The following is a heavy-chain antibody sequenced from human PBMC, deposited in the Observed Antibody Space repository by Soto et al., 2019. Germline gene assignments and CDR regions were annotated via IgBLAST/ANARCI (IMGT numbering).Heavy chain of an antibody. CDR2: ISWDGGST. CDR3: AKDTGPYYYYYGMDV. J-gene: IGHJ6*02. CDR1: GFTFDDYT. V-gene: IGHV3-43*01. Sequence: AGGSLRLSCAASGFTFDDYTMHWVRQAPGKGLEWVSLISWDGGSTYYADSVKGRFTISRDNSKNSLYLQMNSLRTEDTALYYCAKDTGPYYYYYGMDVWGQGTTVTISS.